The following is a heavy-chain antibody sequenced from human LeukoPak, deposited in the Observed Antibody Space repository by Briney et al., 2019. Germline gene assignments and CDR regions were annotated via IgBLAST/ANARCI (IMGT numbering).Heavy chain of an antibody. Sequence: GGSLRLSCAASGFTFGSYSMNWVRQAPGKGLEWVSSISSSSSYIYYADSVKGRFTISRDNAKNSLYLQMNSLRAEDTAVYYCARNHGSGWYYFDYWGQGTLVTVSS. CDR1: GFTFGSYS. D-gene: IGHD6-19*01. J-gene: IGHJ4*02. CDR3: ARNHGSGWYYFDY. CDR2: ISSSSSYI. V-gene: IGHV3-21*01.